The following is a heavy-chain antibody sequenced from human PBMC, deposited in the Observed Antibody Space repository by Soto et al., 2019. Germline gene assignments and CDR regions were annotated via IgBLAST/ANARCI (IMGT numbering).Heavy chain of an antibody. Sequence: QVQLVQSGAEVRKPGASVNMSCRTSGYSFTSYGLSWVRQAPGQGLEWMGWISTHNGSTNTAHQLQGRATVTADTSTSTAYMELRSLRSDDTAVYYCARWRDGYFDYWGQGTLVTVSS. J-gene: IGHJ4*02. CDR1: GYSFTSYG. CDR2: ISTHNGST. V-gene: IGHV1-18*01. CDR3: ARWRDGYFDY.